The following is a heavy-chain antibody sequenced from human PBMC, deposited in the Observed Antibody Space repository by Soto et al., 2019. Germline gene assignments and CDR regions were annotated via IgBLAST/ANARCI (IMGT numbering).Heavy chain of an antibody. CDR2: INPNSGGT. CDR1: GYTFTGYY. V-gene: IGHV1-2*02. D-gene: IGHD2-2*02. J-gene: IGHJ4*02. CDR3: ARDPVTYCSSTSCYTDY. Sequence: ASVKVSCKASGYTFTGYYMHWVRQAPGQGLEWMGWINPNSGGTNYAQKFQGRVTMTRDTSISTAYMELSRLRSDDTAVYYCARDPVTYCSSTSCYTDYWGQATPVTVPP.